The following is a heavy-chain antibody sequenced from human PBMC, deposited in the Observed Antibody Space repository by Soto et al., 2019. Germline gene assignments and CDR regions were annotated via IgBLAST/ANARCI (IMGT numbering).Heavy chain of an antibody. V-gene: IGHV1-18*04. CDR3: ARVQVLPNPAADF. J-gene: IGHJ4*02. D-gene: IGHD3-10*01. Sequence: QVHLVQSGAEVRKPGASVKVSCKASGYTFTTYGLIWVRQAPGQHLEWLGAISARNGDTKYAQGFQGRVTLTRDTSKATAYMDLMNLRSDDTAVYFCARVQVLPNPAADFWGQGTLVTVSS. CDR2: ISARNGDT. CDR1: GYTFTTYG.